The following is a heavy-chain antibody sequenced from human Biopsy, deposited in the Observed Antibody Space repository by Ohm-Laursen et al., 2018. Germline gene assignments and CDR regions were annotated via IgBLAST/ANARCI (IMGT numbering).Heavy chain of an antibody. Sequence: SETLSLTCIVSGDSISSYYWSWIRQPPGKGLQWIGYVYYTGSTDYNPSLQSRVTISVDTSKNHFSLRLRSVTPADTAIYYCARDRGYYSDRTVPGCFDLWGRGTLVTVSS. CDR2: VYYTGST. CDR3: ARDRGYYSDRTVPGCFDL. D-gene: IGHD3-22*01. V-gene: IGHV4-59*01. CDR1: GDSISSYY. J-gene: IGHJ2*01.